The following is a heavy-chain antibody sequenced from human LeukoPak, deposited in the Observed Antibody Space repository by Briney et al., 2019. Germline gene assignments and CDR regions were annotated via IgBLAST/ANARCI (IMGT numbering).Heavy chain of an antibody. CDR2: ISRSDGST. V-gene: IGHV3-23*01. CDR3: AKARYTSGWYIFDH. J-gene: IGHJ4*02. D-gene: IGHD6-19*01. CDR1: GFTFSRYA. Sequence: GGSLRLSCAASGFTFSRYAMSWVRQAPGEGLAWVSCISRSDGSTYYAGSVKGRFTISRDNSKSTLYLQMNSLRAEDTAVYYCAKARYTSGWYIFDHWGQGTRVTVSS.